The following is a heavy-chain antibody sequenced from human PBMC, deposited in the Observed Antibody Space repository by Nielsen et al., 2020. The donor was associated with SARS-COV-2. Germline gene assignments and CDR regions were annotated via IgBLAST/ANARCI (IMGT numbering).Heavy chain of an antibody. J-gene: IGHJ4*02. D-gene: IGHD1-26*01. CDR1: GGSISSGGYY. Sequence: LRLSCTVSGGSISSGGYYWSWIRQHPGKGLEWIGYIYYSGSTYYNPSLKSRVTISVDTSKNQFSLKLSSVTAADTAVYYCARDRGSYFDYWGQGTLVTVSS. CDR2: IYYSGST. V-gene: IGHV4-31*03. CDR3: ARDRGSYFDY.